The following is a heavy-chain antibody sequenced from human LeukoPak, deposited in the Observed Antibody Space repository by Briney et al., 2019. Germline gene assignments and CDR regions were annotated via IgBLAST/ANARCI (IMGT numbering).Heavy chain of an antibody. Sequence: GGSLRLSCAASGFTFSSYWMGWVRQAPGKGPEWVANIRQDGKQKYYVDSVKGRFTISRDNAKNSLYLQMDSPRAEDTAVYYCATDNDGALDNWGQGTLVTVSS. D-gene: IGHD4-17*01. J-gene: IGHJ4*02. CDR2: IRQDGKQK. CDR3: ATDNDGALDN. V-gene: IGHV3-7*04. CDR1: GFTFSSYW.